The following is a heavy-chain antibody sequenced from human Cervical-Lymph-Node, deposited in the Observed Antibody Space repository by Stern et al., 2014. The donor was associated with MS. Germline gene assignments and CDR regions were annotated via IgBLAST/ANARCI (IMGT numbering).Heavy chain of an antibody. Sequence: VQLVESGGDLVQPGRSLRLSCAASGFRFDDYAMYWVRQAPGKGLEWVSGISWSSGKIGYADSAKGRFTISRDNVKNSLFLQMNSLRSEDTASYYCARAIGFCSGGNCEPYYYYGIDVWGQGTRVTVSS. D-gene: IGHD2-15*01. CDR3: ARAIGFCSGGNCEPYYYYGIDV. J-gene: IGHJ6*02. CDR1: GFRFDDYA. V-gene: IGHV3-9*01. CDR2: ISWSSGKI.